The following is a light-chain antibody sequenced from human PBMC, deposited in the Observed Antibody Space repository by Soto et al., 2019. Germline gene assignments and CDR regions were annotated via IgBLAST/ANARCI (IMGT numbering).Light chain of an antibody. Sequence: IVLTQSPGTLSLSPGGGATLSSRASQSVSSSYLAWYHQKPGQAPRLLIYGASNRATDIPDRFSGSGSGTVFTLVISRVGPEDSAVYYCQQYKNWPLLGQGTRLEIK. V-gene: IGKV3-20*01. CDR2: GAS. CDR3: QQYKNWPL. CDR1: QSVSSSY. J-gene: IGKJ5*01.